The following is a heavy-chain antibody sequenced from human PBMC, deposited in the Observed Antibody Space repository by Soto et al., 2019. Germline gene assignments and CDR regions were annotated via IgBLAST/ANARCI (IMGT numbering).Heavy chain of an antibody. CDR2: IYGGGTT. J-gene: IGHJ4*02. Sequence: EVQLVESGGGLIQPGGSLRLSCAASGFAVSSKYMTWVRQAPGKGLEWVSVIYGGGTTYYADSVKGRFTISRETSKNTLYLQMNSLRAEDTAVYYCVQTTGWPGFDFWCQGTLVTVSS. CDR1: GFAVSSKY. V-gene: IGHV3-53*01. D-gene: IGHD6-19*01. CDR3: VQTTGWPGFDF.